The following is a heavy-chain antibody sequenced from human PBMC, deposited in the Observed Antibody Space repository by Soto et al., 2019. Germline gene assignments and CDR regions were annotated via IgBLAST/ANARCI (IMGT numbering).Heavy chain of an antibody. CDR1: IGSVRSGVYY. V-gene: IGHV4-31*03. CDR3: ARAMVRAVFDY. Sequence: LXLLCTVSIGSVRSGVYYCGWIRQHPGKGLEWIGYIYYSGSTYYNPSLKSRVTISVDTSKNQFSLKLSSVTAADTAVYYCARAMVRAVFDYWGQGTLVTVSS. CDR2: IYYSGST. J-gene: IGHJ4*02. D-gene: IGHD3-10*01.